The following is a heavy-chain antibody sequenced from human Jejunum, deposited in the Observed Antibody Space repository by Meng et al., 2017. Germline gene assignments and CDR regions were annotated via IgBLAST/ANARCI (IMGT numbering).Heavy chain of an antibody. D-gene: IGHD5-18*01. CDR2: ISFDEIK. J-gene: IGHJ4*02. Sequence: GESLKISCAASGFTFSRYAMHRVRQAPGKGLEWVAVISFDEIKYYADSVRGRFTISRDTSKNTLYLQVNSLRPEDTSVYYCARDFTTSGYLFGHKDYWGQGTLVTVSS. CDR3: ARDFTTSGYLFGHKDY. V-gene: IGHV3-30*01. CDR1: GFTFSRYA.